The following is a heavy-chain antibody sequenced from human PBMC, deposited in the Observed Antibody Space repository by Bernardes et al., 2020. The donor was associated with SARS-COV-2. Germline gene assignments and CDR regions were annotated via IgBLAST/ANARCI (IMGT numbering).Heavy chain of an antibody. V-gene: IGHV1-69*13. CDR2: IIPIFGTA. J-gene: IGHJ6*02. Sequence: SVKVSCKASGGTFSSYAISWVRQAPGQGLEWMGGIIPIFGTANYAQKFQGRVTITADESTSTAYMELSSLRSEDTAVYYCARGGWRSGYVGYYYYYGMDVWGQGTLVTVSS. CDR1: GGTFSSYA. D-gene: IGHD5-12*01. CDR3: ARGGWRSGYVGYYYYYGMDV.